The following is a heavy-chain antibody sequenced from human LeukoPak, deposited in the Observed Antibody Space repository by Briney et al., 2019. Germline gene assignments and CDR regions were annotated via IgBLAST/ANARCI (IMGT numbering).Heavy chain of an antibody. CDR2: LSYDGTNN. CDR1: GFTFSRFA. V-gene: IGHV3-30*14. D-gene: IGHD5-18*01. Sequence: PGGSLRLSCAASGFTFSRFAMHWVRQAPGKGLDWVAVLSYDGTNNYYADSVKGRFTISRDNSKNTLYLQMNSLRAEDTAVYYCATPGRGYQFAYWGQGTLVTVSS. J-gene: IGHJ4*02. CDR3: ATPGRGYQFAY.